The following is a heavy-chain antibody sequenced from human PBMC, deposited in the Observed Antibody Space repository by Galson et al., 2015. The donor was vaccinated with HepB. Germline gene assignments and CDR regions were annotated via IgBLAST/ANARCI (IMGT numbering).Heavy chain of an antibody. Sequence: SVKVSCKASGYTFTSYAMHWVRQAPGQRLEWMGWINAGNGNTKYSQKFQGRVTITRDTSASTAYMELSSLRSEDTAVYYCAGGTTGTIGFDYWGQGTLVTVSS. V-gene: IGHV1-3*01. CDR2: INAGNGNT. CDR1: GYTFTSYA. D-gene: IGHD1-1*01. J-gene: IGHJ4*02. CDR3: AGGTTGTIGFDY.